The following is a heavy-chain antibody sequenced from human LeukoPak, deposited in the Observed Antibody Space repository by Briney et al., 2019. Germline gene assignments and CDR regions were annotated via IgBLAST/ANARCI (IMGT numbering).Heavy chain of an antibody. CDR2: TDGSGGSA. D-gene: IGHD1-14*01. J-gene: IGHJ4*02. V-gene: IGHV3-23*01. CDR1: GFTFSSYA. Sequence: GGSLRLSCAGSGFTFSSYAMSWVRQAPAKGLECVLATDGSGGSAYYAVSVRGRFTISRDNYKNTLYLQMNSLRVEDTAVYYCAKDRPHPSAEPTNFDYWGQGTLVTVSS. CDR3: AKDRPHPSAEPTNFDY.